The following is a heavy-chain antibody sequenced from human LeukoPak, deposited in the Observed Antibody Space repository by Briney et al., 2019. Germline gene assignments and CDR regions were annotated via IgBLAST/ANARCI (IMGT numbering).Heavy chain of an antibody. J-gene: IGHJ3*02. Sequence: SETLSLTCAVYGLSFSGYYWSWVRQPPGKGLEWIGEINHSGSNNYNPSLKSRVTISVDTSKNQFSLKLSYVTAADTAVYYCARAPYGDYDSAFDIWGQGTMVTVSS. D-gene: IGHD4-17*01. CDR3: ARAPYGDYDSAFDI. CDR2: INHSGSN. V-gene: IGHV4-34*01. CDR1: GLSFSGYY.